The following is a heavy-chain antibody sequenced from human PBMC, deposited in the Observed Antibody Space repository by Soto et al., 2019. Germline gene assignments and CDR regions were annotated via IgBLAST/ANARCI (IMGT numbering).Heavy chain of an antibody. J-gene: IGHJ5*02. CDR1: GFTFSSYA. Sequence: GGSLRLSCAASGFTFSSYAMHWVRQAPGKGLEWVAVISYDGSNKYYADSVKGRFTISRDNSKNTLYLQMNSLRAEDTAVYYCAKGPTYYDFWSGYYTDNWFDPWGQGTLVTVSS. V-gene: IGHV3-30-3*01. CDR2: ISYDGSNK. D-gene: IGHD3-3*01. CDR3: AKGPTYYDFWSGYYTDNWFDP.